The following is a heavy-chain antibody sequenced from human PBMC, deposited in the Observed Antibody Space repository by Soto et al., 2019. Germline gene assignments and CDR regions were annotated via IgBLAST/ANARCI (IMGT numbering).Heavy chain of an antibody. V-gene: IGHV4-34*01. CDR1: GGSFSGYY. D-gene: IGHD3-10*01. CDR2: INHSGST. J-gene: IGHJ5*02. Sequence: SETLSLTCAVYGGSFSGYYWSWIRQPPGKGLEWIGEINHSGSTNYNPSLKSRVTISVDTSKNQFSLKLSSVTAADTAVYYCARGQLYYYGLGSYYWFDPWGQGTLVTVSS. CDR3: ARGQLYYYGLGSYYWFDP.